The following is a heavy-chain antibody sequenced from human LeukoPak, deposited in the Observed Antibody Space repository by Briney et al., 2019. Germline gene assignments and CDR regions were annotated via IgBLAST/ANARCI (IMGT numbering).Heavy chain of an antibody. V-gene: IGHV1-69*13. J-gene: IGHJ5*02. Sequence: GASVKVSCKASGGTFSSYAISWVRQAPGQGLEWMGGIIPIFGTANYAQKFQGRVTITADESTSTAYMELSSLRSEDTAVHYCARDLHGYCTNGVCYTEYNWFDPWGQGTLVTVSS. CDR3: ARDLHGYCTNGVCYTEYNWFDP. D-gene: IGHD2-8*01. CDR1: GGTFSSYA. CDR2: IIPIFGTA.